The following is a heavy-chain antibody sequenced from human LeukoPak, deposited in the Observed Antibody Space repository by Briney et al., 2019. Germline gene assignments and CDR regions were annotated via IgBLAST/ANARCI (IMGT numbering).Heavy chain of an antibody. CDR2: IIPILGIA. D-gene: IGHD6-19*01. J-gene: IGHJ4*02. V-gene: IGHV1-69*04. Sequence: SVKVSCKASVGTFSSYAISWVRQAPGQGLEWMGRIIPILGIANYAQKFQGRVTITADKSTSTAYMELSSLRSEDTAVYYCARGSSGYYFAYWGQGTLVTVYS. CDR3: ARGSSGYYFAY. CDR1: VGTFSSYA.